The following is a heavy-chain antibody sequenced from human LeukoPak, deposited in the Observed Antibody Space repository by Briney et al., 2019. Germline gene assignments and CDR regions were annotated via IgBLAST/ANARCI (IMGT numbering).Heavy chain of an antibody. CDR1: GFTFDDYG. J-gene: IGHJ3*02. CDR3: VGGYGDPEGAAFDI. CDR2: INWNGGST. D-gene: IGHD4-17*01. Sequence: TGGSLRLSCAASGFTFDDYGMSWVRQASGKGLEWVSGINWNGGSTGYADSVKGRFTISRDNAKNSLYLQMNSLRAEDTALYHCVGGYGDPEGAAFDIWGQGTMVTVSS. V-gene: IGHV3-20*01.